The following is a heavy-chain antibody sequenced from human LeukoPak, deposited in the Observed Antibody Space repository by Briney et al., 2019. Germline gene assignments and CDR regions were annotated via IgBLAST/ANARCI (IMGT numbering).Heavy chain of an antibody. CDR3: VKGDLYCSGGSCYFDY. CDR1: GFTFSSYA. Sequence: GGSLRLSCAASGFTFSSYAMSWVRQAPGKGLEWVSAISGSGGSTYYADSVKGRFTISRDNSKNTLYLQMNSLRAEDTAVYYCVKGDLYCSGGSCYFDYWGQGTLVTVSS. CDR2: ISGSGGST. D-gene: IGHD2-15*01. V-gene: IGHV3-23*01. J-gene: IGHJ4*02.